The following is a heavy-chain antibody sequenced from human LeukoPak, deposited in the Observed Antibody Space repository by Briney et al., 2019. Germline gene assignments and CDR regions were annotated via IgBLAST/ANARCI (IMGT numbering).Heavy chain of an antibody. Sequence: GASVKVSCKASGYTFTSYGISWVRQAPGQGLEWMGWINPNSGNTGYAQKFQGRVTMTRNTSISTAYMELSSLRSEDTAVYHCARMVSSQLEDQDHDAFDIWGQGTMVTVSS. D-gene: IGHD1-1*01. V-gene: IGHV1-8*02. J-gene: IGHJ3*02. CDR1: GYTFTSYG. CDR3: ARMVSSQLEDQDHDAFDI. CDR2: INPNSGNT.